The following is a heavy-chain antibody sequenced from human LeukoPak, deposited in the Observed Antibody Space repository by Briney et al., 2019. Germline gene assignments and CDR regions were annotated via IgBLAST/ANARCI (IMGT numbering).Heavy chain of an antibody. D-gene: IGHD2-2*01. CDR2: IIPIFGTA. V-gene: IGHV1-69*13. CDR3: ARSVGYCSSTSCYSMDV. Sequence: SVKVSXKASGGTFSSYAISWVRQAPGQGLEWMGGIIPIFGTANYAQKFQGRVTITADESTSTAYMELSSLRSEDTAVYYCARSVGYCSSTSCYSMDVWGKGTTVTVSS. CDR1: GGTFSSYA. J-gene: IGHJ6*03.